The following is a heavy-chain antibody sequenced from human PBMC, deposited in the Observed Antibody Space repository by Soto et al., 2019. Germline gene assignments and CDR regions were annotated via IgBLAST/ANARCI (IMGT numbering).Heavy chain of an antibody. V-gene: IGHV4-34*02. CDR2: ISHRGDT. Sequence: QVQIQQWGAGLLRPSETLSLTCGVSGGSFSAYYWTWIRQPPGKGLEWIAEISHRGDTTYNPSLRSRVSISVATSRNHFFLRLSSVTAADTAVYYCASNTVTPVDAMDVWGQGTTVIVS. J-gene: IGHJ6*02. D-gene: IGHD4-17*01. CDR1: GGSFSAYY. CDR3: ASNTVTPVDAMDV.